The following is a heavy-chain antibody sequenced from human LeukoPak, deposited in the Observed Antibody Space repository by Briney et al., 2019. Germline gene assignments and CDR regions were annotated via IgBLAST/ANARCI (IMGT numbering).Heavy chain of an antibody. CDR2: ISSSGSTI. V-gene: IGHV3-48*03. Sequence: QPGGSLRLSCAASGFTFSSYEMNWVRQAPGKGLEWVSYISSSGSTIYYADSVKGRFTISRDNAKNSLYLQMNSLRAEDTAVYYCARDQKVGEPSGFDYWGQGTLVTVSS. D-gene: IGHD1-26*01. CDR3: ARDQKVGEPSGFDY. CDR1: GFTFSSYE. J-gene: IGHJ4*02.